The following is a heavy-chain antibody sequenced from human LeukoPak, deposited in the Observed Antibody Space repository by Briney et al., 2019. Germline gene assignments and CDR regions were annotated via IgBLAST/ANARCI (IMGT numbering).Heavy chain of an antibody. Sequence: SETLSLTCTVSGGSISSYYWSWIRQPPGKWLEWIGTIYYSGTTYYNPSLKSRVTISVDTSKNQFSLKLTSVTAADTAVYYCARVLTSGWYPAYFDYWGQGTLVTVSS. CDR1: GGSISSYY. V-gene: IGHV4-39*07. CDR3: ARVLTSGWYPAYFDY. CDR2: IYYSGTT. D-gene: IGHD6-19*01. J-gene: IGHJ4*02.